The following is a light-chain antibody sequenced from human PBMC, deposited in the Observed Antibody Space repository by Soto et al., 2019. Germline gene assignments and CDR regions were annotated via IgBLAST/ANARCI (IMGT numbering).Light chain of an antibody. J-gene: IGKJ2*01. Sequence: EIVMTQSPGTLSVSPVERATLSCRASQSVSSNLAWYQHKPGQAPRLLIYAASTRATGFPARFSGSGSGTEFTLTITSLQPEDSATYYCQQRNSYPRTFGQGTKGDIK. V-gene: IGKV3-15*01. CDR1: QSVSSN. CDR3: QQRNSYPRT. CDR2: AAS.